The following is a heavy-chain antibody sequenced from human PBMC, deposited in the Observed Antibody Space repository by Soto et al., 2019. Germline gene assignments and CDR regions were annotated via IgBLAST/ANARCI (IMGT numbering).Heavy chain of an antibody. CDR3: ARDGALGENYSYCYGMDV. CDR1: GYTFTSYG. CDR2: ISAYNGNT. D-gene: IGHD3-16*01. Sequence: QVQLVQSGDEVKKPGASVKVSCKASGYTFTSYGISWVRQAPGQGLEWMGWISAYNGNTNYAQKLQGRVTMTTDTSTSTAYMELRSLRSDDTAVYYCARDGALGENYSYCYGMDVWGQGTTVTVSS. V-gene: IGHV1-18*01. J-gene: IGHJ6*02.